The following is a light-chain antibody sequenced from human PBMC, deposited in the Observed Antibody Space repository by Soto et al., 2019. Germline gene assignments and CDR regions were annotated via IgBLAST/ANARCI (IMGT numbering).Light chain of an antibody. V-gene: IGKV1-9*01. Sequence: DIQLTQSPSFLSASVGDRVTITCRASQGVDNYLAWYQQTPGKAPKLLTYAASTLQSGVPSRFSGSGSGTEFPLTISGLQPEDFETYCCQQLNSYPSTFGQGTKLEIK. CDR3: QQLNSYPST. J-gene: IGKJ2*01. CDR2: AAS. CDR1: QGVDNY.